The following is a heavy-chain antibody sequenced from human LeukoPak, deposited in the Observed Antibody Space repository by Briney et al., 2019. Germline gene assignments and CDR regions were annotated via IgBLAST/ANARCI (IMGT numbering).Heavy chain of an antibody. CDR1: GFTVSSNY. CDR2: ISGSGGST. Sequence: GGSLRLSCAASGFTVSSNYMSWVRQAPGKGLEWVSAISGSGGSTYYADSVKGRFTISRDNSKNTLYLQMNSLRAEDTAVYYCAEAPNLMVRDSFDYWGQGTLVTVSS. J-gene: IGHJ4*02. CDR3: AEAPNLMVRDSFDY. V-gene: IGHV3-23*01. D-gene: IGHD2-8*01.